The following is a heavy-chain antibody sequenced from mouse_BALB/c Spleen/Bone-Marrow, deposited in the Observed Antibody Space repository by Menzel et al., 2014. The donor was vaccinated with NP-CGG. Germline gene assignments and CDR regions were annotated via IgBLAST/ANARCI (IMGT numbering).Heavy chain of an antibody. V-gene: IGHV2-4-1*01. Sequence: VQLQESGPGLVQPSQSLSITCTVSGFSLTSYGVHWVRQSPGKGLEWLGVIWSGGSTDYNAAFISRLSISKDNSKSQVFFKMNSLQADDTAIYYCARNEGLREDYAMDYWGQGTSVTVSS. J-gene: IGHJ4*01. CDR1: GFSLTSYG. CDR3: ARNEGLREDYAMDY. CDR2: IWSGGST. D-gene: IGHD2-4*01.